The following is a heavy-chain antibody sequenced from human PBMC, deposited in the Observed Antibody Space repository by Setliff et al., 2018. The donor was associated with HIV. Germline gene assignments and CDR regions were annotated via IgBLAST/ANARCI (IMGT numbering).Heavy chain of an antibody. D-gene: IGHD3-22*01. CDR1: GGSISNSDFY. V-gene: IGHV4-39*01. CDR3: ARPYDSLYG. CDR2: IYYRGAT. J-gene: IGHJ4*02. Sequence: NPSETLSLTCTVSGGSISNSDFYWGWIRQSPGKGLEWIGSIYYRGATYYNPTLQSRVTISADTSKYQFYLKLTSVTAADTAIYYCARPYDSLYGWGQGVLVTVSS.